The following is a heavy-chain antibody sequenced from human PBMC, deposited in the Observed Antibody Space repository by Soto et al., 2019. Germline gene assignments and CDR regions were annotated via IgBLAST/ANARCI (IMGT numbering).Heavy chain of an antibody. D-gene: IGHD1-26*01. V-gene: IGHV4-31*03. Sequence: QLQLRESGPGLVQPAQTLSLTCTVAGGSITGGFSYWTWVRQHPGKGLEWVGHIYYSETAYYNPSLKSRVSLSVDPSQNRFSLKLSSVTAADAAIYFCARSLPGGTVFYMDIWGEGTTVTVSS. CDR1: GGSITGGFSY. CDR2: IYYSETA. CDR3: ARSLPGGTVFYMDI. J-gene: IGHJ6*03.